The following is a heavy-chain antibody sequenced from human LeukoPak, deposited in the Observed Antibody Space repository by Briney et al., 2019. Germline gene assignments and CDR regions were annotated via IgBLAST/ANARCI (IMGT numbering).Heavy chain of an antibody. CDR3: ARGPYYDYVWGSRPSAFDI. CDR1: GFTFSSYA. V-gene: IGHV3-30-3*01. Sequence: QPGGSLRLSCAASGFTFSSYAMHWVRQAPGKGLEWVAVISYDGSNKYYADSVKGRFTISRDNSKNTLYLQMNSLRAEDTAVYYCARGPYYDYVWGSRPSAFDIWGQGTMVTVSS. CDR2: ISYDGSNK. D-gene: IGHD3-16*01. J-gene: IGHJ3*02.